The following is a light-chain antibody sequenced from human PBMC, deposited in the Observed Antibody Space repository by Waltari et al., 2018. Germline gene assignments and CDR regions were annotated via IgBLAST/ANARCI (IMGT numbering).Light chain of an antibody. CDR3: QQSFSS. V-gene: IGKV1-39*01. Sequence: DFQMTQSPSSLSASVGDRVTITCRASQSTTTYLNWYQQRPGKAPKLLIYEASNLQSGVPSRFSGSGSGTDFTLTISSLQPEDFATDYCQQSFSSFGPGTKVDIK. CDR1: QSTTTY. J-gene: IGKJ3*01. CDR2: EAS.